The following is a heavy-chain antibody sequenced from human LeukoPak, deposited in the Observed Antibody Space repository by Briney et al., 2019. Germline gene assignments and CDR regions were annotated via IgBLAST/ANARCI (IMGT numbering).Heavy chain of an antibody. Sequence: GGSLRVSCAASGFTFSSYAMHWVRQAPGKGLEWVAVISYDGSNKYYADSVKGRFTISRDNSKNTLYLQMNRLRAEDTAVYYCARVLSRGMSSGYYSPFDYWGQGTLVTVSS. D-gene: IGHD3-22*01. J-gene: IGHJ4*02. CDR2: ISYDGSNK. V-gene: IGHV3-30-3*01. CDR1: GFTFSSYA. CDR3: ARVLSRGMSSGYYSPFDY.